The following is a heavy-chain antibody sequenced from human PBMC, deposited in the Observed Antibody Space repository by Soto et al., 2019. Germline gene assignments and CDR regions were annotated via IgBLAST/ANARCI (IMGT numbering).Heavy chain of an antibody. CDR2: INHSGST. Sequence: TSETLSLTCAVYGGSFSGYYWSWIRQPPGKGLEWIGEINHSGSTNYNPSLKSRVTISVDTSKNQFSLKLSSVTAADTAVYYCARSISREMLGYWGQGTLVTVSS. CDR3: ARSISREMLGY. V-gene: IGHV4-34*01. D-gene: IGHD1-26*01. CDR1: GGSFSGYY. J-gene: IGHJ4*02.